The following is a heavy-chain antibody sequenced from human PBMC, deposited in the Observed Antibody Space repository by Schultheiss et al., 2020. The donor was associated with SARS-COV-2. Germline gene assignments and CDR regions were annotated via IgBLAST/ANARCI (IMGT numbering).Heavy chain of an antibody. V-gene: IGHV1-2*02. J-gene: IGHJ4*02. CDR2: INPNSGGT. CDR3: ARDLRGSSWYEGY. Sequence: ASVKVSCKASGYTFTSYGISWVRQAPGQGLEWMGWINPNSGGTNYAQKFQGRVTMTRDTSISTAYMELSRLRSDDTAVYYCARDLRGSSWYEGYWGQGTLVTVSS. CDR1: GYTFTSYG. D-gene: IGHD6-13*01.